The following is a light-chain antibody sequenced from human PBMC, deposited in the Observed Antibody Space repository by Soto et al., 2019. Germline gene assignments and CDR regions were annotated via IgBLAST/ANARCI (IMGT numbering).Light chain of an antibody. J-gene: IGLJ2*01. CDR3: TSYAGSNIPVV. Sequence: QSALPHPPSASGSLGQSVTISCTGTSSDVGGYNFVSWYQQHPGKAPKLMIYEVSKRPSGVPDRFSGSKSGNTASLTVSGLQADHEADYYCTSYAGSNIPVVFGGGTKLTVL. CDR2: EVS. CDR1: SSDVGGYNF. V-gene: IGLV2-8*01.